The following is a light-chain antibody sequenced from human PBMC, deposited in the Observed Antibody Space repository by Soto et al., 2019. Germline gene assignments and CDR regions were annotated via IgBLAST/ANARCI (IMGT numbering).Light chain of an antibody. J-gene: IGLJ2*01. Sequence: QSVLTQPASVSGSPGQSVTISCTGTSSDVGGYNYVSWYQHHPGKAPKLMLYGVSDRPSGISNRFSGSKSGNTASLTISGLQAEDEADYYCGSYTSSSTLIFGGGTKVTVL. CDR1: SSDVGGYNY. V-gene: IGLV2-14*01. CDR2: GVS. CDR3: GSYTSSSTLI.